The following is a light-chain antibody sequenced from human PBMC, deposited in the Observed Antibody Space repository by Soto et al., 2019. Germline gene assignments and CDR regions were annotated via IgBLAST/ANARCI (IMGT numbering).Light chain of an antibody. CDR3: SSYTTSTSFIL. J-gene: IGLJ2*01. CDR2: DVT. V-gene: IGLV2-14*01. Sequence: QSALTQPASVSGSPGQSITISCTGTSSDIGDYDYVSWYQHLPGKAPKLLIFDVTHRPSGVSDRFSGYKSGNTASLTISGLQAEDEAYYYCSSYTTSTSFILFGGGTKLTVL. CDR1: SSDIGDYDY.